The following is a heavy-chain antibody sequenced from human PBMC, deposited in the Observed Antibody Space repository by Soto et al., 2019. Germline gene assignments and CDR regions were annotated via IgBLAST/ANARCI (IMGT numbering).Heavy chain of an antibody. Sequence: GSLRLSCGASGFTFSDYYMSWIRQAPGKGLEWVSYVRSSSSYTTYADSVRGRFTISRDNAKNSLYLQMNSLRAEDTAVYYCARDGVVPAARFDPWGQGTLVTVSS. D-gene: IGHD2-2*01. V-gene: IGHV3-11*06. J-gene: IGHJ5*02. CDR2: VRSSSSYT. CDR1: GFTFSDYY. CDR3: ARDGVVPAARFDP.